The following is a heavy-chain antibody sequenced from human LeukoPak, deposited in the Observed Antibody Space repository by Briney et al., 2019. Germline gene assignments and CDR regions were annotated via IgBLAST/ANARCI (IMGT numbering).Heavy chain of an antibody. CDR1: GFTFSSYA. V-gene: IGHV3-30-3*01. J-gene: IGHJ6*02. D-gene: IGHD2-2*01. CDR2: RSYDGSNK. Sequence: GRSLRLSCAASGFTFSSYAMHWVRQAPGKGLEWVAVRSYDGSNKYYADSVKGRFTISRDNSKNTLYLQMNSLRAEDTAVYYCARDAYPYCSSTSCYRVSGMDVWGQGTTVTVSS. CDR3: ARDAYPYCSSTSCYRVSGMDV.